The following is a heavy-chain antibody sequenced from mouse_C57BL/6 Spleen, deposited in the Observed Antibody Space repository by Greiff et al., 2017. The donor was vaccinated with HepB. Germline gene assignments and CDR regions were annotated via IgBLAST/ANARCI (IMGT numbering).Heavy chain of an antibody. J-gene: IGHJ2*01. V-gene: IGHV3-6*01. Sequence: EVQLVESGPGLVKPSQSLSLTCSVTGYSITSGYYWNWIRQFPGNKLEWMGYISYDGSNNYNPSLKNRISITRDTSKNQFFLKLNSVTTEDTATYYCARDRSPHYFDYWGQGTTLTVSS. CDR2: ISYDGSN. CDR3: ARDRSPHYFDY. CDR1: GYSITSGYY.